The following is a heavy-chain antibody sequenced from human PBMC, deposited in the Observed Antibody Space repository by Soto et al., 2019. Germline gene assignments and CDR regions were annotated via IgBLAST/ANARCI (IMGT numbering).Heavy chain of an antibody. CDR2: IYYSGST. D-gene: IGHD5-18*01. J-gene: IGHJ4*02. V-gene: IGHV4-61*01. CDR1: GGSVSSGSYY. CDR3: ARGKREYSYGYLDY. Sequence: SETLSLTCTVSGGSVSSGSYYWSWIRQPPGKGLEWIGYIYYSGSTNYKPSLKSRVTISVDTSKNQFSLKLSSVTAADPAVYYCARGKREYSYGYLDYGGQETLVTVPS.